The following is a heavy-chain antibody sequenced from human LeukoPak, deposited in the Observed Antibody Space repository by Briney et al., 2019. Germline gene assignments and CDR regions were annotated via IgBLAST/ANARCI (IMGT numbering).Heavy chain of an antibody. CDR2: INPNSGGT. Sequence: ASVKVSCKASGYTFTGYYMHWVRQAPGQGLEWMGWINPNSGGTNYAQKFQGRVTMTRDTSISTAYMELSRLRSDDTAVYYGARKPFIGTGAYYAMDVWGQGTTVTVSS. V-gene: IGHV1-2*02. D-gene: IGHD1-14*01. CDR1: GYTFTGYY. CDR3: ARKPFIGTGAYYAMDV. J-gene: IGHJ6*02.